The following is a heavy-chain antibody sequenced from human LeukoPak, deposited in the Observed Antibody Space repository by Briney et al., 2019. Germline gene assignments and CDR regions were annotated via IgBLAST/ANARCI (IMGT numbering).Heavy chain of an antibody. D-gene: IGHD6-13*01. CDR3: ASAWSSSWYGYYYYGMDV. Sequence: ASVKVSCKASGGTSSSYAISWVRQAPGQGLEWMGGIIPIFGTANYAQKFQGRVTITADESTSTAYMELSSLRSEDTAVYYCASAWSSSWYGYYYYGMDVWGQGTTVTVSS. V-gene: IGHV1-69*13. J-gene: IGHJ6*02. CDR1: GGTSSSYA. CDR2: IIPIFGTA.